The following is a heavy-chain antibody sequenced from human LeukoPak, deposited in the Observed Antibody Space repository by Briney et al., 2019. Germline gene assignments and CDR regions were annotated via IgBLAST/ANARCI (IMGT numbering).Heavy chain of an antibody. V-gene: IGHV3-23*01. D-gene: IGHD6-6*01. Sequence: PGGSLRLSCAASGFTFSNYAMNWVRQAPGKGLEWVSAISGSGGNTYYADSAKGRFTISRDNSKNTLYLQMKSLRDEGTAVYYCARGLYSSSPWGQGILVNVSP. CDR3: ARGLYSSSP. CDR2: ISGSGGNT. J-gene: IGHJ4*02. CDR1: GFTFSNYA.